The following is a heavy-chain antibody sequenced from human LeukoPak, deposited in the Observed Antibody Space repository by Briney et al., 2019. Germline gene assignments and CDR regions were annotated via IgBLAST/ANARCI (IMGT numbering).Heavy chain of an antibody. CDR2: IIPIFAKA. CDR1: GGTFNNYA. V-gene: IGHV1-69*05. J-gene: IGHJ2*01. CDR3: ASTGVGAAAWYFDL. Sequence: SVKVSCKASGGTFNNYAINWVRQAPGQGLEWMGGIIPIFAKANYAQKFQGRVTITRDTSASTAYMELSSLRSEDTAVYYCASTGVGAAAWYFDLWGRGTLVTVSS. D-gene: IGHD1-26*01.